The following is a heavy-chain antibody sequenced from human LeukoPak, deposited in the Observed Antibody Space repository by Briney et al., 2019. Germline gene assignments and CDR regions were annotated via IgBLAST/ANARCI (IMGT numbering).Heavy chain of an antibody. V-gene: IGHV1-18*04. J-gene: IGHJ4*02. D-gene: IGHD1-26*01. CDR3: ARRHSGNYYFDY. CDR1: GYTFTGYY. CDR2: ISTYNGNT. Sequence: ASVKVSCKASGYTFTGYYMHWVRQAPGQGLERMGWISTYNGNTNYVQKLQGRVTMTTDTSTSTAYMELRGLKSDDTAIYYCARRHSGNYYFDYWGQGTLVTVSS.